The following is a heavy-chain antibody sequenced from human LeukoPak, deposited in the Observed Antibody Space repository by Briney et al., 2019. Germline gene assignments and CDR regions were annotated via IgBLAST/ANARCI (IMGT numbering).Heavy chain of an antibody. CDR2: IDKKDKGYATAT. CDR3: TRDSGTYNWFDP. CDR1: GFTFSGSA. Sequence: GGSLKLSCAASGFTFSGSAIHWVRQSSGKGLEWIGQIDKKDKGYATATAYAASVKGRFTISRDDSINTAYLQMKSLKTEDTALYYCTRDSGTYNWFDPWGQGTLVTVSS. V-gene: IGHV3-73*01. D-gene: IGHD1-26*01. J-gene: IGHJ5*02.